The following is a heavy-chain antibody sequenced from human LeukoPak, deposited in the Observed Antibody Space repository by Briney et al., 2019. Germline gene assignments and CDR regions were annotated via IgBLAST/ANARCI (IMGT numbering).Heavy chain of an antibody. J-gene: IGHJ3*02. Sequence: ASVKVSCKASGYTFTSYGISWVRQAPGQGLEWMGGIIPIFGTANYAQKFQGRVTITTDESTSTAYMELSSLRSEDTAVYYCARDEAPGGAFDIWGQGTMVTVSS. D-gene: IGHD3-16*01. CDR2: IIPIFGTA. CDR1: GYTFTSYG. CDR3: ARDEAPGGAFDI. V-gene: IGHV1-69*05.